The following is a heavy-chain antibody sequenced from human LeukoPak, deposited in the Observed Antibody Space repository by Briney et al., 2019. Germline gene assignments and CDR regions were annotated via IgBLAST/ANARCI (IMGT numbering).Heavy chain of an antibody. CDR2: ISGSSSFI. D-gene: IGHD6-13*01. V-gene: IGHV3-21*01. CDR3: ARDPKPSDDSSNWYKLRKDNWFDP. CDR1: GFTFSSYT. J-gene: IGHJ5*02. Sequence: GGSLRLSCVASGFTFSSYTMTWVRQAPGKGLEWVSSISGSSSFIDYADSVKGRFTISRDSAKNSLYLQMNSLRAEDTAVYYCARDPKPSDDSSNWYKLRKDNWFDPWGQGTLVTISS.